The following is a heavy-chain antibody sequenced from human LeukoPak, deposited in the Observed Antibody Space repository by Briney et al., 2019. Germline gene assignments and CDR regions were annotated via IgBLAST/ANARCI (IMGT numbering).Heavy chain of an antibody. CDR2: MNPNSGNT. CDR1: GGTFSSYA. J-gene: IGHJ4*02. V-gene: IGHV1-8*02. CDR3: ARVSHGFSRRLRALGY. D-gene: IGHD4-17*01. Sequence: ASVKVSCKASGGTFSSYAINWVRQATGQGLEWMGWMNPNSGNTGYAQKFQGRVTMTKNTSISTAYMELSSLRSEDTAVYYCARVSHGFSRRLRALGYWGQGTLVTVSS.